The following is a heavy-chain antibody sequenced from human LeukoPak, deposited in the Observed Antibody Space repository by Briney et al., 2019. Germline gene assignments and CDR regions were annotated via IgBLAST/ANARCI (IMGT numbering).Heavy chain of an antibody. CDR1: GGSISSGGYS. Sequence: SETLSLTCAVSGGSISSGGYSWSWIRQPPGKGLEWIGYIYHSGSTYYNPSLKSRVTISVDRSKNQFSLKLSSVTAADTAVYYCASYRQLPYYYYYGMDVWGQGTTVTVSS. CDR3: ASYRQLPYYYYYGMDV. V-gene: IGHV4-30-2*01. CDR2: IYHSGST. J-gene: IGHJ6*02. D-gene: IGHD2-2*01.